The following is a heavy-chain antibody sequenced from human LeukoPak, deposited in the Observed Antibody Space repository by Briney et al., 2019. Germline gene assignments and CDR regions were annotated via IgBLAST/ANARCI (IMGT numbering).Heavy chain of an antibody. V-gene: IGHV4-61*10. CDR3: ASTPDAPYCSSTSCYTFRFDP. Sequence: SETLSLTXTVSGGSIRSGSYFWTWIRQPAGKGLEWIGYIYYSGSTNYNPSLKSRVTISVDTSKDQFSLKLSSVTAADTAVYYCASTPDAPYCSSTSCYTFRFDPWGQGTLVTVSS. CDR2: IYYSGST. CDR1: GGSIRSGSYF. J-gene: IGHJ5*02. D-gene: IGHD2-2*02.